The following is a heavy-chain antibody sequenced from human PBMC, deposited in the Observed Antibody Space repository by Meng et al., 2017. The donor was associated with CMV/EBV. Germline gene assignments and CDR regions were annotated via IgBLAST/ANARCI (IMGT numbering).Heavy chain of an antibody. V-gene: IGHV4-39*07. CDR1: GGSISSSRYY. Sequence: RLRGAGPGPWKSSESRSLTCTVSGGSISSSRYYWGSIRPPPGKGREWIGSIYYSGSTYYNPSLKSRVTISVDTSKNQFSPKLSSVTAADTAVYYCARGGIAAAGLHWGQGTLVTVSS. D-gene: IGHD6-13*01. J-gene: IGHJ4*02. CDR2: IYYSGST. CDR3: ARGGIAAAGLH.